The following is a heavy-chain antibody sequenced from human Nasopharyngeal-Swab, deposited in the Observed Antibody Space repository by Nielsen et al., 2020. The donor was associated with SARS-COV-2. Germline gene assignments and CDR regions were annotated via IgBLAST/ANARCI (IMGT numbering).Heavy chain of an antibody. V-gene: IGHV3-48*02. CDR3: ARDTILTPDY. CDR1: GFTFSSYS. CDR2: ISSSSSTI. D-gene: IGHD3-9*01. Sequence: GESLKISCAASGFTFSSYSMNWVRQAPGKGLEWVSYISSSSSTIYYADSVKGRFTISRDNAKNSLYLQMNSLRDEDTAVYYCARDTILTPDYWGQGTLVTVSS. J-gene: IGHJ4*02.